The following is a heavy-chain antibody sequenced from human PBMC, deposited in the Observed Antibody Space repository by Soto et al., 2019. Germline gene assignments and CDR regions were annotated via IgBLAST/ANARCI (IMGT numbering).Heavy chain of an antibody. CDR2: INPNSGGT. CDR3: ARGGYCSSTSCYTLYYYYGMDV. V-gene: IGHV1-2*02. D-gene: IGHD2-2*02. CDR1: GYTFTGYY. J-gene: IGHJ6*02. Sequence: ASVKVSCKASGYTFTGYYMHWVRQAPGQGLEWMGWINPNSGGTNYAQKFQGRVTMTRDTSISTAYMELSRLRSDDTAVYYCARGGYCSSTSCYTLYYYYGMDVWGQGPTVTVSS.